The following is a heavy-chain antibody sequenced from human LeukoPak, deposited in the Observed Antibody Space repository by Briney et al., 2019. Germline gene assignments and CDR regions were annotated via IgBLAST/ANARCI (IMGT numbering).Heavy chain of an antibody. CDR3: ARHTLDYGGNSGFDY. Sequence: SETLSLTCAVYGGSFSGYYWSWIRQPPGKGLEWIGEINHSGSTNYNPSLKSRVTISVDTSKNQFSLKLSSVTAADTAVYYCARHTLDYGGNSGFDYWGQGTLVTVSS. J-gene: IGHJ4*02. CDR2: INHSGST. CDR1: GGSFSGYY. V-gene: IGHV4-34*01. D-gene: IGHD4-23*01.